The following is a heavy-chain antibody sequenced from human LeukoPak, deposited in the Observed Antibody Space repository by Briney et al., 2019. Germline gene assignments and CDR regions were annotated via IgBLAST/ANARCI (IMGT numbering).Heavy chain of an antibody. J-gene: IGHJ4*02. CDR3: AKDPFCSSTSCLYYFDY. CDR1: GFTFNNYA. D-gene: IGHD2-2*01. Sequence: GGSLRLSCAASGFTFNNYAIHWVRQAPGKGLEWVAAVSFDGTYKYYAESVKGRFTISRDNSKNTLYLQMNSLRAEDTAVYYCAKDPFCSSTSCLYYFDYWGQGTLVTVSS. V-gene: IGHV3-30*04. CDR2: VSFDGTYK.